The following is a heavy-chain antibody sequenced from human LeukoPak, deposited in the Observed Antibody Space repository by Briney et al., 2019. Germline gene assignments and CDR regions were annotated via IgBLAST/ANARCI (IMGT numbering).Heavy chain of an antibody. Sequence: GGSLRLSCAASGLTFSSYTMNWVRQPPGKGLEWVSNIGTSSTTIYYADSVKGRFTISRDNAKNSLYLQMNSLRAEDTAVYYCARGPYDFWSGYLDYWGQGTLVTVSS. CDR1: GLTFSSYT. CDR3: ARGPYDFWSGYLDY. V-gene: IGHV3-48*01. D-gene: IGHD3-3*01. J-gene: IGHJ4*02. CDR2: IGTSSTTI.